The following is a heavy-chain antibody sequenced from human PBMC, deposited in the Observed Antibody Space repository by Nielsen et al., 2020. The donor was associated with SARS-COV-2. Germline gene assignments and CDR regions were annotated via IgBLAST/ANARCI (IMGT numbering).Heavy chain of an antibody. CDR2: IYPGDSDT. J-gene: IGHJ4*02. D-gene: IGHD3-10*01. V-gene: IGHV5-51*01. CDR3: ASITMVRSLGGYFDY. CDR1: GYSFTSYW. Sequence: GESLKISCKGSGYSFTSYWIGWVRQMPGKGLEWMGIIYPGDSDTRYSPSFQGQVTISADKSISTAYLQWSSLKASDTAMYYCASITMVRSLGGYFDYWGQGTLVTVSS.